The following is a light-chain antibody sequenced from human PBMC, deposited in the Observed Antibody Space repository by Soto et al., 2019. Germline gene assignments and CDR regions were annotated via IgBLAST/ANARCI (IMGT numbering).Light chain of an antibody. CDR2: DSS. CDR1: QDISNY. Sequence: DIQMTQSPSSLSASVGDRVTITCQAGQDISNYLNWYQQKPGKAPKLLIYDSSNLETGVPSRFSESGSGPDFTFTISSLQPEDIATYDCQQYDNLPLTFGGGTKVEIK. J-gene: IGKJ4*01. CDR3: QQYDNLPLT. V-gene: IGKV1-33*01.